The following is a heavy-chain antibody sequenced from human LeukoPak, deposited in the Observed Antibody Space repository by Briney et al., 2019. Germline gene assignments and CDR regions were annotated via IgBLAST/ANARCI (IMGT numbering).Heavy chain of an antibody. D-gene: IGHD3-3*01. CDR3: ARGRYYDFWSGHGFNYFDC. Sequence: RSSETLSLTCAVYGGSFSGYYWNWIRQPPGKGLEWIGEINHSGSTNYNPSLKSRVTISVDTSKNQFSLKLSSVTAADTAVHYCARGRYYDFWSGHGFNYFDCWGQGTLVTVSS. CDR1: GGSFSGYY. V-gene: IGHV4-34*01. CDR2: INHSGST. J-gene: IGHJ4*02.